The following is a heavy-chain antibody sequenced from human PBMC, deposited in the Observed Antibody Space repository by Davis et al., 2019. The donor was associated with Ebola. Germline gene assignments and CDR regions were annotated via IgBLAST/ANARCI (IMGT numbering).Heavy chain of an antibody. Sequence: SDTLSLTCTVSGCSIASGSYYWGGNRQPPGKGREWMGAIYDGGSTYYNPYLKRRVTISVDTSKNQFSLKVSSLTAADTAVYYCARHGGNSAYYNLDDWGQGTLVTVSS. J-gene: IGHJ4*02. CDR1: GCSIASGSYY. V-gene: IGHV4-39*01. D-gene: IGHD3-22*01. CDR3: ARHGGNSAYYNLDD. CDR2: IYDGGST.